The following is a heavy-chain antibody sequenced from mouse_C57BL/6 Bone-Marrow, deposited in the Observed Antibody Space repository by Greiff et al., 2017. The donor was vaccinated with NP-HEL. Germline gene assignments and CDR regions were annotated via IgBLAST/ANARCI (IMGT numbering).Heavy chain of an antibody. Sequence: DVKLQESGGGLVQPGGSMKLSCVASGFTFSNYWMNWVRQSPEKGLEWVAQIRLKSDNYATHYAESVKGRFTISRDDSKSSVYLQMNNLRAEDTGIYYCTGGTTVVAPPSFDYWGQGTTLTVSS. D-gene: IGHD1-1*01. CDR1: GFTFSNYW. CDR3: TGGTTVVAPPSFDY. CDR2: IRLKSDNYAT. V-gene: IGHV6-3*01. J-gene: IGHJ2*01.